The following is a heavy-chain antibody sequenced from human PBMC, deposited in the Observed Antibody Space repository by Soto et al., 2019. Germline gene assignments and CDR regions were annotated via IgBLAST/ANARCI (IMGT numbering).Heavy chain of an antibody. D-gene: IGHD2-15*01. CDR3: STDCPRCPSDY. V-gene: IGHV3-15*01. J-gene: IGHJ4*02. CDR2: SKSKTDGGAT. Sequence: GASLRLSCPPSGFTFSKAWTSRVRQAPGKGLEWVGLSKSKTDGGATDYAAPVIGRFTISRDDSKNTMYLQMNSLITEDTAVYYCSTDCPRCPSDYWGQGTLVTVS. CDR1: GFTFSKAW.